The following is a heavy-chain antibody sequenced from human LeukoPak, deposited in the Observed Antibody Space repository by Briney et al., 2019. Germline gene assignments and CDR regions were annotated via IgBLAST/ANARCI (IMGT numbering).Heavy chain of an antibody. D-gene: IGHD6-19*01. V-gene: IGHV3-74*03. CDR3: VRDPSNSGWAFDY. Sequence: GGSLRLSCAASGFTFSRDWMHWVRQAPGKGLVWVSRISDDGSITTYADSVKGRFTISRDNSKNTLDLQMNSLRADDTAVYYCVRDPSNSGWAFDYWGQRTLVTVSS. CDR1: GFTFSRDW. CDR2: ISDDGSIT. J-gene: IGHJ4*02.